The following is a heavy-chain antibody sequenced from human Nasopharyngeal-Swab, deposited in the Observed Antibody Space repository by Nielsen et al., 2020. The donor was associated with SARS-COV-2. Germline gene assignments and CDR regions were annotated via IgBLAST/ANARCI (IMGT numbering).Heavy chain of an antibody. V-gene: IGHV4-31*03. CDR2: IYYSGST. CDR1: GGSISSGGYY. CDR3: ARDYLNYDFWSGYYTNYYYYGMDV. D-gene: IGHD3-3*01. Sequence: SETLSLTCTVSGGSISSGGYYWSWIRQHPGKGLEWIGYIYYSGSTYYNPSLKSRVTISVDTSKNQFSLKLSSVTAADTAVYYCARDYLNYDFWSGYYTNYYYYGMDVWGRGTTVTVSS. J-gene: IGHJ6*02.